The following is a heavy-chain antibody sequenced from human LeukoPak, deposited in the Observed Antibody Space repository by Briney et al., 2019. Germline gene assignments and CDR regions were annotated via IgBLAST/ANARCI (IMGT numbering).Heavy chain of an antibody. CDR3: AKDRVEYSGYARYFDY. CDR1: GFTFSSYA. D-gene: IGHD5-12*01. V-gene: IGHV3-23*01. CDR2: SSGSGGST. J-gene: IGHJ4*02. Sequence: GGSLRLSCAASGFTFSSYAMSWVRQAPGKGLEWVSASSGSGGSTYYADSVKGRFTISRDNSKNTLYLQMDSLRAEDTAVYYCAKDRVEYSGYARYFDYWGQGTLVTVSS.